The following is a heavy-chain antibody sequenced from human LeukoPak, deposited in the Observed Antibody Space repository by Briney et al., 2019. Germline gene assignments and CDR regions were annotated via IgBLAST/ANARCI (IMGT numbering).Heavy chain of an antibody. CDR1: GASISSSY. D-gene: IGHD3-22*01. CDR3: ARDQTYYVSSGYYYVTYFQH. CDR2: ISTGGST. Sequence: SETLSLTCTVSGASISSSYCTWIRQPAGEGLEWIGRISTGGSTTYNPSFKSRVTTSLDTSKNQFSLNLTSVTAADTAVYYCARDQTYYVSSGYYYVTYFQHWGQGILVTVSS. V-gene: IGHV4-4*07. J-gene: IGHJ1*01.